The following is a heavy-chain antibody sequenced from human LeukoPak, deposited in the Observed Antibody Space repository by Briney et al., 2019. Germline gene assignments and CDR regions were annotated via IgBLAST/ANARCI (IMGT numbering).Heavy chain of an antibody. D-gene: IGHD6-13*01. J-gene: IGHJ4*02. CDR2: ISYDGSNK. Sequence: GGSLRLSCVASGFTFSRHDMNWVRQAPGKGLEWVAVISYDGSNKYYADFVKGRFTTSRDNSKNTLYLQMNSLRADDTAVYYCARVSGYSGTWYVDYWGQGTLVTVSS. V-gene: IGHV3-30*03. CDR3: ARVSGYSGTWYVDY. CDR1: GFTFSRHD.